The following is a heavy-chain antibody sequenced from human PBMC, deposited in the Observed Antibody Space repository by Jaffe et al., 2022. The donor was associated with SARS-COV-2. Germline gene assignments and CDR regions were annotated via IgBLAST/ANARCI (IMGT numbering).Heavy chain of an antibody. V-gene: IGHV3-30*18. CDR2: ISYDGSNK. CDR1: GFTFSSYG. Sequence: QVQLVESGGGVVQPGRSLRLSCAASGFTFSSYGMHWVRQAPGKGLEWVAVISYDGSNKYYADSVKGRFTISRDNSKNTLYLQMNSLRAEDTAVYYCAKSRQVFGVVYYGMDVWGQGTTVTVSS. CDR3: AKSRQVFGVVYYGMDV. D-gene: IGHD3-3*01. J-gene: IGHJ6*02.